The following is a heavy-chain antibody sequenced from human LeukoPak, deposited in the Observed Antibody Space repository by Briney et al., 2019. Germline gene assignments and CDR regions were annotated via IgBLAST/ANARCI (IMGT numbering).Heavy chain of an antibody. CDR2: VNEDGSAK. Sequence: GGSLRLSCVVSGLTFSNYWMIWVRQAPGKGLESVAIVNEDGSAKYYLDSVKGRFTISRDNARNSLYLEMNSLRAEDTAVYYCARDYWRSIVHWGQGTLVTVSS. V-gene: IGHV3-7*01. D-gene: IGHD1-1*01. CDR3: ARDYWRSIVH. J-gene: IGHJ4*02. CDR1: GLTFSNYW.